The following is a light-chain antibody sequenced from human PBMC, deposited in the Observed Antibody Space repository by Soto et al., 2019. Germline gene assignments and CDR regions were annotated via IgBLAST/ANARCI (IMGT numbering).Light chain of an antibody. CDR1: SNDIGAYNY. V-gene: IGLV2-8*01. CDR2: EVF. Sequence: QSALTQPPSASGSPGQSVTISCTGASNDIGAYNYVSWYQQHPGKAPKLLIYEVFRRPSGVPDRFSGSRSGNTASLTVSGLQPEDEADYYCSSYAGRETGVFGTGTRSPS. CDR3: SSYAGRETGV. J-gene: IGLJ1*01.